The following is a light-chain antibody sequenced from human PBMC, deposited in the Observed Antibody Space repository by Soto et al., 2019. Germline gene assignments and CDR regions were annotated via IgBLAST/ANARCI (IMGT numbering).Light chain of an antibody. CDR3: QQYNNWPLT. J-gene: IGKJ4*01. V-gene: IGKV3-15*01. Sequence: TQSPATRSVSPGERATLSCRASQSVSSNLAWYQQKPGQAPRLLIYDASTRATGIPARFSGSGSGTEFTLTVNSLQSEDFAVYYCQQYNNWPLTFGGGTKVDI. CDR1: QSVSSN. CDR2: DAS.